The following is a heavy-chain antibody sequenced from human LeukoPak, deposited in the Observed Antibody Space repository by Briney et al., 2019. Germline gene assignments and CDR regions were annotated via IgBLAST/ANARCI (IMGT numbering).Heavy chain of an antibody. CDR2: ISGSGGST. Sequence: GGSLRLSCAASGFAFSNFAMAWVRQAPGKGLEWVSAISGSGGSTYYADSVKGRFTISRDNSKNTLYLQMNSLRAEDTAVYYCAKDRGVEMALQDYWGQGTLVTVSS. J-gene: IGHJ4*02. CDR1: GFAFSNFA. D-gene: IGHD5-24*01. CDR3: AKDRGVEMALQDY. V-gene: IGHV3-23*01.